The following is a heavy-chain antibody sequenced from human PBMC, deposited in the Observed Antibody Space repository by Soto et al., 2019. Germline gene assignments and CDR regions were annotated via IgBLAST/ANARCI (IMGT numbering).Heavy chain of an antibody. CDR2: ISAYNGNT. CDR1: GYTFTSYG. J-gene: IGHJ5*02. CDR3: ARDGGVLRFLEWPHGFDP. Sequence: ASVKVSCKASGYTFTSYGISWVRQAPGQGLEWMGWISAYNGNTNYAQKLQGRVTMTTDTSTSTAYMELRSLRSDDTAVYYCARDGGVLRFLEWPHGFDPWGQGTLVTVSS. V-gene: IGHV1-18*01. D-gene: IGHD3-3*01.